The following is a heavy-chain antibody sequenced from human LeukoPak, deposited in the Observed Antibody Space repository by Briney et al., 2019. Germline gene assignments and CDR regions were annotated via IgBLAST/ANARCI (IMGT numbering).Heavy chain of an antibody. Sequence: SETLSLTCTVSGGSISRSLYYWGWLRQPPGKGLEWVGSIYYSGTTYYNPSLKSRVTISVDRSKNQFSLKLSSVTAADTAVYYCARGGSYRTPLYYFDYWGQGTLVTVSS. CDR3: ARGGSYRTPLYYFDY. V-gene: IGHV4-39*07. CDR2: IYYSGTT. D-gene: IGHD1-26*01. CDR1: GGSISRSLYY. J-gene: IGHJ4*02.